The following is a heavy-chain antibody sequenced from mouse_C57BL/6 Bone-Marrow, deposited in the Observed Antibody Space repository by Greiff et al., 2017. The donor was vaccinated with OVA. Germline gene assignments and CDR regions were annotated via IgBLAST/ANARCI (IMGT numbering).Heavy chain of an antibody. CDR3: ARKGLYDGYVDY. CDR2: IYPGSGST. V-gene: IGHV1-55*01. D-gene: IGHD2-3*01. Sequence: QVQLQQPGAELVKPGASVKKSCKASGYTFTSYWITWVKQRPGQGLEWIGDIYPGSGSTNYNEKFKSKATLTVDTSSSTAYMQLSSLTSEDSAVYYCARKGLYDGYVDYWGQGTTLTVSS. J-gene: IGHJ2*01. CDR1: GYTFTSYW.